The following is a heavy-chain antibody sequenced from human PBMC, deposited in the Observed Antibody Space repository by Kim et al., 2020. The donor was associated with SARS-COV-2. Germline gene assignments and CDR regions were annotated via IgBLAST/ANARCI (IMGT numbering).Heavy chain of an antibody. CDR2: IRPNSRGT. D-gene: IGHD1-1*01. CDR1: GYIFTDYS. CDR3: ARGDNYKCNF. V-gene: IGHV1-2*06. J-gene: IGHJ4*02. Sequence: ASVKVSCKASGYIFTDYSIHWVRQAPGQGLEWMGRIRPNSRGTDYVQRFQGRVTMTRDTSINTAYMEVHWLRSDDTAVYFCARGDNYKCNFWGQGTLVTVSS.